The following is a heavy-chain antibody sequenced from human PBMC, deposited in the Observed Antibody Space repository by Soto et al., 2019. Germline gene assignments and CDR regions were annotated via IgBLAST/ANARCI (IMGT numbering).Heavy chain of an antibody. CDR2: LYFGGTT. Sequence: PSESLSLTCTFCGASISSNFWSWARLPPGNGLEWIGYLYFGGTTQSNPSLKGRATISLDTSKNQFTLNLASVSAADTAVYYCAAQTFGSNAFFDTWGQGALVTVSS. V-gene: IGHV4-4*09. CDR1: GASISSNF. CDR3: AAQTFGSNAFFDT. D-gene: IGHD3-10*01. J-gene: IGHJ4*02.